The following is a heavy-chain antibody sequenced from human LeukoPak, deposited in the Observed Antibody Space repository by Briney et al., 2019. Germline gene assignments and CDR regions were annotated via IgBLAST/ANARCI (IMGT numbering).Heavy chain of an antibody. Sequence: GGSLRLSCAASGFTFSSYTMNWVRQAPGKGLEWVSSITSGSYIYNADSMKGRFTISRDNAKNSLYLQMNSLRAEDTAVYYCARDLGYCSSSSCSYYGMDVWGRGTTVTVPS. CDR1: GFTFSSYT. D-gene: IGHD2-2*03. CDR3: ARDLGYCSSSSCSYYGMDV. V-gene: IGHV3-21*01. J-gene: IGHJ6*02. CDR2: ITSGSYI.